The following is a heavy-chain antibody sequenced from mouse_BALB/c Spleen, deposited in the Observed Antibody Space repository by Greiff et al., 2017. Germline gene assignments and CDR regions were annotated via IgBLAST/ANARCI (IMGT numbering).Heavy chain of an antibody. V-gene: IGHV5-4*02. CDR3: ARDHYRYDEGYYAMDY. CDR2: ISDGGSYT. J-gene: IGHJ4*01. Sequence: DVMLVESGGGLVKPGGSLKLSCAASGFTFSDYYMYWVRQTPEKRLEWVATISDGGSYTYYPDSVKGRFTISRDNAKNNLYLQMSSLKSEDTAMYYCARDHYRYDEGYYAMDYWGQGTSVTVSS. D-gene: IGHD2-14*01. CDR1: GFTFSDYY.